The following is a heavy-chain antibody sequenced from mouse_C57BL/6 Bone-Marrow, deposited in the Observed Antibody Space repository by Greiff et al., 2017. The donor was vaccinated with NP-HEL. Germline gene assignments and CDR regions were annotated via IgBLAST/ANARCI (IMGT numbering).Heavy chain of an antibody. CDR3: ARSYYGSSFDY. J-gene: IGHJ4*01. CDR1: GFTFTDYY. V-gene: IGHV7-3*01. Sequence: EVKLMESGGGLVQPGGSLSLSCAASGFTFTDYYMSWVRQPPGKALEWLGFIRNKANGYTTEYSASVKGRFTISRDNSQSILYLQMNALRAEDSATYYCARSYYGSSFDYWGQGTSVTVSS. D-gene: IGHD1-1*01. CDR2: IRNKANGYTT.